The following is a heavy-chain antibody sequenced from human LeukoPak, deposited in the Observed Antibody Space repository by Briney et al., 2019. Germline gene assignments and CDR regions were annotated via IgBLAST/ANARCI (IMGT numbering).Heavy chain of an antibody. Sequence: ASVKVSCKASGYTFINYVISWVRQAPGQGLEWMGWISAYNGNTYYAQNVQGRVTMTTDTSTNTAYMDLRSLRSDDTAVYYCARDSRLYSGYDLPFDYWGQGTLVTVSS. CDR3: ARDSRLYSGYDLPFDY. CDR2: ISAYNGNT. CDR1: GYTFINYV. D-gene: IGHD5-12*01. J-gene: IGHJ4*02. V-gene: IGHV1-18*01.